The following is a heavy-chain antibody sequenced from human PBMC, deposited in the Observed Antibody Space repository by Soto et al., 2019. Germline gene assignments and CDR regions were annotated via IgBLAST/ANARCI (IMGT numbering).Heavy chain of an antibody. CDR1: RLTFSTYN. D-gene: IGHD2-2*01. CDR3: ATGDCSSTGCYDVFDI. Sequence: GGSLRLSCAASRLTFSTYNMNWVRQAPGKGLEWISSISSGSSTEYYADSVRGRFHISRDNAKKSLYLQMNSLRVEDTAVYYCATGDCSSTGCYDVFDIWGQGTLVTVSS. J-gene: IGHJ3*02. CDR2: ISSGSSTE. V-gene: IGHV3-48*01.